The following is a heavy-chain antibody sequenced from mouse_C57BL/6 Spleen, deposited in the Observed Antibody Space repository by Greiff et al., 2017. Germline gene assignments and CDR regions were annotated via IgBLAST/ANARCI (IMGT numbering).Heavy chain of an antibody. V-gene: IGHV5-4*01. CDR3: AREYGNLYYAMDY. D-gene: IGHD2-10*02. J-gene: IGHJ4*01. Sequence: EVQVVESGGGLVKPGGSLKLSCAASGFTFSSYAMSWVRQTPETRLEWVATISDGGSYTYYPANVKGRFTISRGNAKNNLYLQMSHLKAEDTAMYYCAREYGNLYYAMDYWGQGTSVTVSS. CDR1: GFTFSSYA. CDR2: ISDGGSYT.